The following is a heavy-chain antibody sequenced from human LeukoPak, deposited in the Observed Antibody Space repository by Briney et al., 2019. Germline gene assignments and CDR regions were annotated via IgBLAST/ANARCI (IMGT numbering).Heavy chain of an antibody. Sequence: ASVKVSCKASGYTFSGYYMHWVRQAPGQGLEWMGWINPNNGGTNYAQKFQGRVTMTRDTSISSAYMELSRLRSDDTAVYYCARGGDIVVVPTVCVFGIWGQGTLVTVSS. J-gene: IGHJ3*02. V-gene: IGHV1-2*02. CDR2: INPNNGGT. CDR3: ARGGDIVVVPTVCVFGI. D-gene: IGHD2-2*01. CDR1: GYTFSGYY.